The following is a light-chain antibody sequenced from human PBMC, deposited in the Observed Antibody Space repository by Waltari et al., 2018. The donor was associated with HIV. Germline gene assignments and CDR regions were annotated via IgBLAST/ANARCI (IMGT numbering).Light chain of an antibody. CDR2: VNSDGSH. Sequence: QLILTQSPSASASLGASVKLTCTLSSGHSNYAIAWHQHQPERGPRYLMTVNSDGSHTKGDGIHDGVSGSSSGAERYLTMSSLQSEDEAAYYWQTWDTGPWVFGGGTKLTVL. V-gene: IGLV4-69*01. CDR3: QTWDTGPWV. J-gene: IGLJ3*02. CDR1: SGHSNYA.